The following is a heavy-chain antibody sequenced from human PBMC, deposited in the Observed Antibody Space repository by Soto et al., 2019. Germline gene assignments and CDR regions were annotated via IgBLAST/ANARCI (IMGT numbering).Heavy chain of an antibody. D-gene: IGHD3-9*01. Sequence: ASVKVSCKASGYTFTSYGISWVRQAPGQGLEWMGWISAYNGNTIYAQKFQGRVTMTEDTSTDTAYMELSSLRSEDTAVYYCATDRLTTYYDILTPLGVWGQGTTVTVSS. CDR2: ISAYNGNT. CDR1: GYTFTSYG. J-gene: IGHJ6*02. CDR3: ATDRLTTYYDILTPLGV. V-gene: IGHV1-18*01.